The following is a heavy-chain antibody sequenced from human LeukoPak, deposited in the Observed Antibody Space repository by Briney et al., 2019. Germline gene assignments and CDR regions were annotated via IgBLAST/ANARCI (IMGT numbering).Heavy chain of an antibody. CDR2: TRNKANSYTT. D-gene: IGHD4-23*01. J-gene: IGHJ3*02. CDR1: GFTFDDYG. Sequence: GGSLRLSCAASGFTFDDYGMSWVRQARGKGLEWVGRTRNKANSYTTEYAASVKGRFTISRDDSKNSLYLHMNSLKTEDTAVYYCAYNGGNGAFDIWGQGTMVTVSS. V-gene: IGHV3-72*01. CDR3: AYNGGNGAFDI.